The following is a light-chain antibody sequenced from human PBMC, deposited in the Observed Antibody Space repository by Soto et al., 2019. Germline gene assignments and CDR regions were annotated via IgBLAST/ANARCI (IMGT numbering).Light chain of an antibody. Sequence: DIQMTQSPSSLSASVGDRVTITCRASQYISSYLNWYQQKPGKAPKVLIYASSTLESGVPSGFNGSGSGTDFSLTISSLQPEDFATYYCQQSYSTPWTFGQGTKVEI. CDR2: ASS. CDR1: QYISSY. J-gene: IGKJ1*01. V-gene: IGKV1-39*01. CDR3: QQSYSTPWT.